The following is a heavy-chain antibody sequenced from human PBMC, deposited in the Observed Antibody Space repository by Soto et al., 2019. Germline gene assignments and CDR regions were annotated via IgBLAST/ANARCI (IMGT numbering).Heavy chain of an antibody. Sequence: GGALRLSCSPSGFTFSNAWMNSVRQAPGNGLEWGGRIKSKTDGGTTDYAAPVKGRFTISRDDSKNTLYLQMNSLKTEDTAVYYCTHCSGGSPWGDQVGMDVWGQGTTVTVSS. V-gene: IGHV3-15*07. CDR3: THCSGGSPWGDQVGMDV. CDR2: IKSKTDGGTT. J-gene: IGHJ6*02. CDR1: GFTFSNAW. D-gene: IGHD2-15*01.